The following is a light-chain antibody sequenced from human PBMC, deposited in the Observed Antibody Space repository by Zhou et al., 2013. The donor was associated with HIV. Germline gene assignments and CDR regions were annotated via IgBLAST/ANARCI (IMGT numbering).Light chain of an antibody. CDR1: QSVVDN. V-gene: IGKV3-15*01. CDR2: AAS. J-gene: IGKJ5*01. CDR3: QQYNNWPVT. Sequence: EIVMTQSPASLSVSPGERATLSCRASQSVVDNLAWYQQKPGQSPRLLINAASTRATGIPARFSGSGSGTEFTLTISSLHSEDFAVYYCQQYNNWPVTFGQGTRLEI.